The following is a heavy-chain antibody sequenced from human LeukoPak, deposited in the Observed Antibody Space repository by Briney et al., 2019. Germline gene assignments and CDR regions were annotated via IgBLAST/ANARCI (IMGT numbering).Heavy chain of an antibody. J-gene: IGHJ3*02. Sequence: ASVKVSCKVSGYTLTELSMHWVRQAPGKGLEWMGGFDPEDGETIYAQKFQGRVTMTEDTSTDTAYMELSSLRSEDTAVYYCARADPYDILTGYYTGAFDIWGQGTMVTVSS. CDR1: GYTLTELS. CDR3: ARADPYDILTGYYTGAFDI. D-gene: IGHD3-9*01. V-gene: IGHV1-24*01. CDR2: FDPEDGET.